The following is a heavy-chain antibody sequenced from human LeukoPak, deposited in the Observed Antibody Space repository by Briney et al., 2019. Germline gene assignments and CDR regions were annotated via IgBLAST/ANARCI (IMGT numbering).Heavy chain of an antibody. D-gene: IGHD3-9*01. V-gene: IGHV3-33*08. Sequence: GRSLRLSCATSGFAFSSYGMSWVRQAPGKGLEWVAVIWYDGSNKYYTDSVKGRFTISRDNSKNTLYLQMNSLRAEDTAVYYCASDILTGYNETNYWGQGTQVTVSS. J-gene: IGHJ4*02. CDR1: GFAFSSYG. CDR2: IWYDGSNK. CDR3: ASDILTGYNETNY.